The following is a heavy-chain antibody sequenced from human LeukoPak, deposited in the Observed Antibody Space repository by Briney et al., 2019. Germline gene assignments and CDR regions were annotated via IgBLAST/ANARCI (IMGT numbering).Heavy chain of an antibody. CDR1: GYIFSDNH. V-gene: IGHV1-18*04. CDR2: ISAYNGNT. D-gene: IGHD3-22*01. J-gene: IGHJ5*02. Sequence: ASVKISCKASGYIFSDNHIHWVRQAPGRGPEWMGWISAYNGNTNYAQKLQGRVTMTTDTSTSTAYMELRSLRSDDTAVYYCARDKYYDSSGYHPWGQGTLVTVSS. CDR3: ARDKYYDSSGYHP.